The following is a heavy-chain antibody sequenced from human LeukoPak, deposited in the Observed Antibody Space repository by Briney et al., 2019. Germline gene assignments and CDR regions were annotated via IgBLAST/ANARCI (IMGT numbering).Heavy chain of an antibody. CDR1: GFMFDTYA. J-gene: IGHJ4*02. Sequence: GGSLRLSCAASGFMFDTYAMNWVRQAPGKGLEWVSYISQSGDAKYYADSVKGRFTISRDNARNSLYLQMNRLRAEDTAIYYCTTQDLVVVPAASHYFDYWGQGILIIVSA. CDR3: TTQDLVVVPAASHYFDY. CDR2: ISQSGDAK. V-gene: IGHV3-48*03. D-gene: IGHD2-15*01.